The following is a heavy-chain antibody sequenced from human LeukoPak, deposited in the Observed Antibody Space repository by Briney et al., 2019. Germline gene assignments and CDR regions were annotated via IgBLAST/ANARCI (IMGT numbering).Heavy chain of an antibody. CDR2: IYFSGNT. V-gene: IGHV4-59*11. J-gene: IGHJ4*02. CDR3: ARASGYDAELVES. D-gene: IGHD5-12*01. Sequence: SETPSLTCTVSGGSISSHYWSWIRQPPGKGLEWIGYIYFSGNTNYNPSLKSRVTISVDTSKNQFSLKLGSVTAADTAVYYCARASGYDAELVESWGQGTLVTASS. CDR1: GGSISSHY.